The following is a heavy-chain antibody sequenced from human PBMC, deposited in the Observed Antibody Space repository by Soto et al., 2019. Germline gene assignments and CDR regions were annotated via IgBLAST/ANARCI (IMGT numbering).Heavy chain of an antibody. CDR3: ASFLDYGDYTVYYYYGMDV. Sequence: SVKVSCKASGGTFSSYAISWVRQAPGQGLEWMGGIIPSLGTANYAQKFQGRVTITADKSTSTAYMELSSLRSEDTAVYYCASFLDYGDYTVYYYYGMDVWGQGTTVTVSS. CDR1: GGTFSSYA. CDR2: IIPSLGTA. J-gene: IGHJ6*02. V-gene: IGHV1-69*06. D-gene: IGHD4-17*01.